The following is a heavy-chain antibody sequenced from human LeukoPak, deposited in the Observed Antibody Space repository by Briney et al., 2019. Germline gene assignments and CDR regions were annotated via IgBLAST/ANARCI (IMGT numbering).Heavy chain of an antibody. Sequence: GGSLRLSCAASGFSFSSYSMNWVRQAPGKGLEWVSYISSSGSTIYYADSVKGRFTISRDNAKKSLYLQMNSLRAEDTAVYYCARVYSSGWSYWGQGTLVTVSS. CDR2: ISSSGSTI. D-gene: IGHD6-19*01. V-gene: IGHV3-48*04. CDR1: GFSFSSYS. CDR3: ARVYSSGWSY. J-gene: IGHJ4*02.